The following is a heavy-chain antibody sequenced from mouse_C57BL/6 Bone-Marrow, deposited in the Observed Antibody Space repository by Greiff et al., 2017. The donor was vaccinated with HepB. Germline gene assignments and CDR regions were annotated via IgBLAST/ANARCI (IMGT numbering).Heavy chain of an antibody. V-gene: IGHV1-64*01. J-gene: IGHJ3*01. CDR1: GYTFTSYW. Sequence: QVQLQQPGAELVKPGASVKLSCKASGYTFTSYWMHWVKQRPGQGLEWIGMIHPNSGSTNYNEKFKSKATLTVDKSSSTAYMQLSSLTSEDSAVYYCARWPSGSWFAYWGQGTLVTVSA. CDR2: IHPNSGST. CDR3: ARWPSGSWFAY. D-gene: IGHD6-1*01.